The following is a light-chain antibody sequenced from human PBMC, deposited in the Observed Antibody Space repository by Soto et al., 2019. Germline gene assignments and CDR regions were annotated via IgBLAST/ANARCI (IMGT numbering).Light chain of an antibody. CDR2: EVS. J-gene: IGLJ1*01. Sequence: QSVLTQPASVSGSPGQSITISCTGTSSDISIYNYVSWYQQHPGKAPKLIIYEVSNRPSGISNRFSGSKSGNTASLTISGLQAEDEADYYCRSYTSSSTLYVFGTGTKVTVL. CDR1: SSDISIYNY. V-gene: IGLV2-14*01. CDR3: RSYTSSSTLYV.